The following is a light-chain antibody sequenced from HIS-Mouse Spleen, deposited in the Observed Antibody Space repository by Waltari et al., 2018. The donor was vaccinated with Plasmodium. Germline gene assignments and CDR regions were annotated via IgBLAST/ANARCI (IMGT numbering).Light chain of an antibody. CDR1: PRVSSY. CDR2: DAS. J-gene: IGKJ1*01. CDR3: QKRSNGPRT. V-gene: IGKV3-11*01. Sequence: EIVLTQSPAPLSFSLGERATLSYRASPRVSSYLAWYQQKPGQAPRLLIYDASNSATGIPVRFSGRGAETDFTLTISSLEPEDFAVYYCQKRSNGPRTFGQGTKVEIK.